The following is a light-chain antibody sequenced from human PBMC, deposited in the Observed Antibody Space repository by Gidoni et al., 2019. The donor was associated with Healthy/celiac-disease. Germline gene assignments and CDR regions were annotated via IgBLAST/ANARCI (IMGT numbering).Light chain of an antibody. CDR2: QDS. Sequence: SYEMTQPPSVSVSPGQTASITCSGDKLGDKYACWYQQKPGQSPVLVIYQDSKRPSGNPARFSGSNSGNTATLTISGTQAMDEADYYCQAWDSSTVVVFGGGTKLTVL. CDR1: KLGDKY. V-gene: IGLV3-1*01. J-gene: IGLJ2*01. CDR3: QAWDSSTVVV.